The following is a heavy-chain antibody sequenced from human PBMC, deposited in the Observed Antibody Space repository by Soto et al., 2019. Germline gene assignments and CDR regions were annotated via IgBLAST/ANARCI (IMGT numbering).Heavy chain of an antibody. CDR3: ARQNYYSGMDV. Sequence: ASVKVSCKASGYTFTSYFITWVRQAPGQGLEWMGWISAYNGNTNYAQMLQGRVTMTTDTSTATAYMEMRSLRSDDTAVYYCARQNYYSGMDVWGQGTTVTVSS. J-gene: IGHJ6*02. CDR2: ISAYNGNT. V-gene: IGHV1-18*01. CDR1: GYTFTSYF.